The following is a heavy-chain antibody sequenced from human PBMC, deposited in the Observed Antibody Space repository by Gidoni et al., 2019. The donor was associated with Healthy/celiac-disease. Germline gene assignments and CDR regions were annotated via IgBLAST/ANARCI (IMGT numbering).Heavy chain of an antibody. CDR2: IDSGGST. V-gene: IGHV3-66*01. CDR1: GFTVSSNY. Sequence: DVLLVDSGGGLVQPGGSLRLSCAAPGFTVSSNYMSWVRQAPGKGLEWVSVIDSGGSTYDADSVKGRFTISRDNSKNTLYLQMNSLRAEDTAVYYCAREDGHFDYWGQGTLVTVSS. J-gene: IGHJ4*02. CDR3: AREDGHFDY.